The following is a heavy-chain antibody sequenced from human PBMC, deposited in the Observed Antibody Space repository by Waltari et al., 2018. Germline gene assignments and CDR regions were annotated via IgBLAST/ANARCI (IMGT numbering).Heavy chain of an antibody. V-gene: IGHV1-18*01. CDR1: GYTFTSYG. J-gene: IGHJ4*02. CDR2: ISAYNGNT. CDR3: ARDRAYDYIWGSYRFDY. Sequence: QVQLVQSGAEVKKPGASVKVSCKASGYTFTSYGSSWLRQAPGQGLEWMGWISAYNGNTNYEQKLKGRVTMTTDTSTSTAYMELRSLRSDDTAVYYCARDRAYDYIWGSYRFDYWGQGTLVTVSS. D-gene: IGHD3-16*02.